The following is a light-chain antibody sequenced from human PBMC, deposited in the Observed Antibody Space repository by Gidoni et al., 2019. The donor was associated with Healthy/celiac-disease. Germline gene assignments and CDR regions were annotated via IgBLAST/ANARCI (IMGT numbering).Light chain of an antibody. CDR3: QQYNSYSPTIT. V-gene: IGKV1-5*01. J-gene: IGKJ5*01. CDR2: DAS. CDR1: QSISSL. Sequence: DIQMTQSPSTLSASVGDRVTITCRASQSISSLLAWYQQKPGKAPKLLIYDASSLESGVPSRFRGSGSGTEFTLTISSLQPDDFATYYCQQYNSYSPTITFGQGTRLEIK.